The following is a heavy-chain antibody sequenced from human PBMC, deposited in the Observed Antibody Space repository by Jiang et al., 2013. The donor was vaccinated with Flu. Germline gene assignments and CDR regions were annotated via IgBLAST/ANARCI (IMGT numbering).Heavy chain of an antibody. D-gene: IGHD1-26*01. CDR1: GDSVSDNIAA. CDR2: TYYRSRWYR. V-gene: IGHV6-1*01. J-gene: IGHJ6*02. CDR3: ARGEAATRGGMDV. Sequence: QTLSLTCAISGDSVSDNIAAWNWIRQSPSRGLEWLGRTYYRSRWYRDYAESVRGRITIDPDTSKNQFSLQLSSLTPDDTAVYYCARGEAATRGGMDVWGQRTTVTVSS.